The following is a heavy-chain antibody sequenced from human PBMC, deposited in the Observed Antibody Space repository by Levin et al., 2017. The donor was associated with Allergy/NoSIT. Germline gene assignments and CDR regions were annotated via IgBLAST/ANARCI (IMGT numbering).Heavy chain of an antibody. CDR2: IRSKGFGETI. D-gene: IGHD3-10*01. Sequence: GGSLRLSCTASGFTFGDYAMSWVRQAPGKGLEWVSFIRSKGFGETIEYAASVKGRFAISRDDSKSIAYLQMNSLKTEDTAVYYCTRDIKGSAGFDYWGQGTLVTVSS. CDR1: GFTFGDYA. J-gene: IGHJ4*02. V-gene: IGHV3-49*04. CDR3: TRDIKGSAGFDY.